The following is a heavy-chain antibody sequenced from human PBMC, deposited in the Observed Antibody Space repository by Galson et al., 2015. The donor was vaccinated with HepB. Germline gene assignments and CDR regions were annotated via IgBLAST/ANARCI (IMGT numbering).Heavy chain of an antibody. CDR2: INAGNGNT. CDR3: ARAGVSSSWYNREEYFQH. V-gene: IGHV1-3*01. CDR1: GYTFTSYA. D-gene: IGHD6-13*01. Sequence: SVKVSCKASGYTFTSYAMHWVRQAPGQRLEWMGWINAGNGNTKYSQKFQGRVTITRDTSASTAYMELSSLRSEDTAVYYCARAGVSSSWYNREEYFQHWGQGTLVTVSS. J-gene: IGHJ1*01.